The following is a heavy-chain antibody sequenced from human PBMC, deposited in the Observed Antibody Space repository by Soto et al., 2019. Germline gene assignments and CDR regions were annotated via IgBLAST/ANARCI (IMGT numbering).Heavy chain of an antibody. CDR3: AKESQQLVLFFDY. CDR2: ISYDGSNK. Sequence: QVQLVESGGGVVQPGRSLRLSCAASGFTFSSYAMHWVRQAPGKGLEWVAVISYDGSNKYYADSVKGRFTISRDNSKNTLYLQMNSLRAEDTAVYYCAKESQQLVLFFDYWGQGTLVTVSS. CDR1: GFTFSSYA. D-gene: IGHD6-6*01. J-gene: IGHJ4*02. V-gene: IGHV3-30*04.